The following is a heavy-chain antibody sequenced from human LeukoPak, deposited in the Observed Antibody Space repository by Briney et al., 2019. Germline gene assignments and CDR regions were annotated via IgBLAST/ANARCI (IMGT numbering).Heavy chain of an antibody. V-gene: IGHV1-2*02. D-gene: IGHD2-2*01. J-gene: IGHJ1*01. Sequence: ASVKVSCKASGYTFTDYYIHWVRQAPGQGLEWMGWINPKSGRTHYAQKFQGGVTMTSDTSISTAYMELSRLRSDDTAVYYCAREGKRGDIVVVPAAIGHWGQGTLVTVSS. CDR1: GYTFTDYY. CDR3: AREGKRGDIVVVPAAIGH. CDR2: INPKSGRT.